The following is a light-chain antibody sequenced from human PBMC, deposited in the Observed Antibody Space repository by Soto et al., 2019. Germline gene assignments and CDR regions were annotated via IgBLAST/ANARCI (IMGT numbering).Light chain of an antibody. Sequence: EIVLTQSPGTLSLSPGERATLSCRASQSISHNFLAWYQQKPGQAPRLVIYGASNRASDIPDRFSGSGSGTDFTLTISRLEPEDFAVYYCQQYGSSPPYAFGQGTKVEIK. CDR1: QSISHNF. CDR2: GAS. CDR3: QQYGSSPPYA. J-gene: IGKJ2*01. V-gene: IGKV3-20*01.